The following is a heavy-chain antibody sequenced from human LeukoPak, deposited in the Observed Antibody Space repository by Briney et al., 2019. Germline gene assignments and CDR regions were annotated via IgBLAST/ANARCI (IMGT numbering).Heavy chain of an antibody. V-gene: IGHV3-20*04. CDR1: GFTFDDYG. Sequence: GGSLRLSCVTSGFTFDDYGMSWVRQAPGKGLEWVSGINWNGGSTGYADSLQGRFTISRDNAKNSLYLQIYNLRAEDTAFYFSAGDRPSGFYFDSWGQGTLVIVSS. CDR2: INWNGGST. CDR3: AGDRPSGFYFDS. D-gene: IGHD3-10*01. J-gene: IGHJ4*02.